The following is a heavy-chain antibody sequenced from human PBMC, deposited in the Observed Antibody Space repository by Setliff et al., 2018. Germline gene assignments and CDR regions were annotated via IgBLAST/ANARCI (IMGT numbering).Heavy chain of an antibody. CDR3: ARRHHTVTTNYFDY. CDR1: GGSISSHY. D-gene: IGHD4-17*01. CDR2: IYYSGST. Sequence: SETLSLTCTVSGGSISSHYWSWIRQPPGKGLEWIGYIYYSGSTYYNPSLKSRVTISVDTSKNQFSLKLSSVTAADTAVYYCARRHHTVTTNYFDYWGQGTLVTVSS. V-gene: IGHV4-59*04. J-gene: IGHJ4*02.